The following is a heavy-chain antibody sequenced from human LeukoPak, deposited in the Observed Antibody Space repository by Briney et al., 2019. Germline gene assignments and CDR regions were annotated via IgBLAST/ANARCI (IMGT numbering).Heavy chain of an antibody. D-gene: IGHD3-10*01. CDR1: GFTFSTYA. CDR2: ISYDGSSK. Sequence: PGRSLRLSCVASGFTFSTYAMHWVRQAPGKGLEWVAVISYDGSSKYYADSMKGRFTISRDKSKNTLYLLVDTLRVEDTAVYYCARARDYYGSGSHPDYWGQGTLVTVSS. J-gene: IGHJ4*02. V-gene: IGHV3-30-3*01. CDR3: ARARDYYGSGSHPDY.